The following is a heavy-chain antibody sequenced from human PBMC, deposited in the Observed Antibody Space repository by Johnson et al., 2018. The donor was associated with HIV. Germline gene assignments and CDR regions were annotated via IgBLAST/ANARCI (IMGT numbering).Heavy chain of an antibody. CDR2: IYSGGNT. CDR1: GFTVSSNY. Sequence: VQLVESGGGLIQPGGSLRLSCAASGFTVSSNYMSWVRQAPGTGLEWVSVIYSGGNTYYTDSVKGRFTISRDNSDNTMYLQMNSLRDEDTAVYYCARVRGKIPRGAFDIWGQGTMVTVSS. V-gene: IGHV3-53*01. D-gene: IGHD3-10*01. J-gene: IGHJ3*02. CDR3: ARVRGKIPRGAFDI.